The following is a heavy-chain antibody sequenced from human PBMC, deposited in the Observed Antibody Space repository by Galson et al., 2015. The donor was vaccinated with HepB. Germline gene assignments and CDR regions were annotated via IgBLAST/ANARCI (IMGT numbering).Heavy chain of an antibody. CDR1: GFTVSSNH. J-gene: IGHJ6*03. Sequence: SLRLSCAASGFTVSSNHMSWVRQAPGKGLEWVSLIYRGGTLYYADSVKGRFTIPSDNPKNTLYFQMNNLRAEDTAVYYCARTRNWNYYMDVWGKGTTVTVSS. D-gene: IGHD1-1*01. V-gene: IGHV3-53*01. CDR3: ARTRNWNYYMDV. CDR2: IYRGGTL.